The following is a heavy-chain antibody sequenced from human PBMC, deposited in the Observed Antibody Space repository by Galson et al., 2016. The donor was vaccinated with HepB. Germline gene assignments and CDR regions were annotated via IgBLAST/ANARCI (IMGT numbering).Heavy chain of an antibody. CDR2: ISSSGAST. D-gene: IGHD3/OR15-3a*01. Sequence: SLRLSCAASGFTVSTNDMTWFRQAPGKGLEWVSGISSSGASTSYADSVKGRFTISRDNSKNTLFLQMDSLRAEDTAVYYCAKVKDSGTYPYFDYWGQGTLVTVSS. V-gene: IGHV3-23*01. J-gene: IGHJ4*02. CDR3: AKVKDSGTYPYFDY. CDR1: GFTVSTND.